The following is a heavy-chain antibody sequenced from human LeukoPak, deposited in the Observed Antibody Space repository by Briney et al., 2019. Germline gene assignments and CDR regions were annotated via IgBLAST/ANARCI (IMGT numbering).Heavy chain of an antibody. CDR1: GGSISSGSNS. V-gene: IGHV4-61*02. J-gene: IGHJ5*02. CDR3: ARTPYYDFWTVDP. CDR2: IYTSGST. D-gene: IGHD3-3*01. Sequence: SETLSLTCTVSGGSISSGSNSRSWIRQPAGKGLEWIGRIYTSGSTNYNPSLKSRVTISVDTSKNQFSLKLSSVTAADTAVYYCARTPYYDFWTVDPWGQGTLVTVSS.